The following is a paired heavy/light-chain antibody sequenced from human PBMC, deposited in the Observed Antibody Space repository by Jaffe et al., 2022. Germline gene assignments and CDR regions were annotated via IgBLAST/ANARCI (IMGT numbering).Heavy chain of an antibody. J-gene: IGHJ4*02. Sequence: EVQLLESGGGLVQPGRSLRLSCAASGFTFTNYAINWVRQAPGKGLEWVAGISGNGDLTYYADSVRGRFTISRDNSKNTLYLHMNSLRADDTAIYYCAKDRRIIAAFIDFWGQGTLVTVSS. CDR3: AKDRRIIAAFIDF. CDR1: GFTFTNYA. V-gene: IGHV3-23*01. D-gene: IGHD2-15*01. CDR2: ISGNGDLT.
Light chain of an antibody. Sequence: DIQMTQAPASLSASVGDRVSITCRASQDIKNYVVWYQHKPGRAPNLLIYAASTLQSGVPSRFSGGGSGTDFTLIINGLQPEDFATYYCQGYNSAPRFTFGGGTKVEIK. CDR3: QGYNSAPRFT. J-gene: IGKJ4*01. CDR1: QDIKNY. V-gene: IGKV1-27*01. CDR2: AAS.